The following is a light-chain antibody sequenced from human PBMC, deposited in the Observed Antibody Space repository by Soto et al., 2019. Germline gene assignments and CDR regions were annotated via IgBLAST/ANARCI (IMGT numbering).Light chain of an antibody. CDR3: QQYHSFSY. J-gene: IGKJ1*01. V-gene: IGKV1-5*03. Sequence: DIQMTQSPSTLSASVEDRVTITCRASQSLDSCLAWYQQKPGKHPKILIYKTSILEFGVPSRFRGSGSGTLFTLTMSCLQPDDFETYYWQQYHSFSYFGQGTKVEIK. CDR2: KTS. CDR1: QSLDSC.